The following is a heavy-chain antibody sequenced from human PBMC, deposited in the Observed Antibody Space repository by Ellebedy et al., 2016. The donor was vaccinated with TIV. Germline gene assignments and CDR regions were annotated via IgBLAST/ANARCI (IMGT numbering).Heavy chain of an antibody. V-gene: IGHV1-46*01. CDR1: GYTFTNYY. Sequence: AASVKVSCKASGYTFTNYYMNRVRQAPGQGLEWMGIINPGGGGTSYAQKFQGRVTMTRDTSTSTVYMELSSLSSEDTALYYCARAPLSGVFYGMDVWGQGTTVTVSS. J-gene: IGHJ6*02. CDR2: INPGGGGT. CDR3: ARAPLSGVFYGMDV. D-gene: IGHD3-16*02.